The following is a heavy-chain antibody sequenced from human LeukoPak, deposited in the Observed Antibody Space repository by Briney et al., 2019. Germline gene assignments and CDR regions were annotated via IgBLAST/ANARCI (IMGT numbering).Heavy chain of an antibody. V-gene: IGHV3-66*01. CDR1: GFTVSSNY. CDR3: ARDPAIFGRIAVAGTDY. Sequence: PGGSLRLSCAASGFTVSSNYMSWVRQAPGKGLEWVSVIYSGGTTYYADSVKGRFTISRDNSKNTLHLQMNSLRAEDMAVYYCARDPAIFGRIAVAGTDYWGQGTLVTVSS. D-gene: IGHD6-19*01. J-gene: IGHJ4*02. CDR2: IYSGGTT.